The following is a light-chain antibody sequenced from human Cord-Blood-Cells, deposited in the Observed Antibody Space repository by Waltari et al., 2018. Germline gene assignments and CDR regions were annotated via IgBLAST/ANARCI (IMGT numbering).Light chain of an antibody. CDR2: DVS. CDR3: SSYTSSSALVV. CDR1: SSDVGGYTY. V-gene: IGLV2-14*01. Sequence: QSALTQPASVSGSPGQSIPISCTGTSSDVGGYTYVSWYQQHPGNAPKLMIYDVSNRPSGVSNRFSGSKSGNTASLTISGLQAEDEADYYCSSYTSSSALVVFGGGTKLTVL. J-gene: IGLJ2*01.